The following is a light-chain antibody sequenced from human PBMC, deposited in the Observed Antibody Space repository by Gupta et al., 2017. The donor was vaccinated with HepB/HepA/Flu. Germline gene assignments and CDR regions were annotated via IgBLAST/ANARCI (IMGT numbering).Light chain of an antibody. CDR1: QSIISY. J-gene: IGKJ5*01. CDR2: AAS. Sequence: DIQMTQSPSSLSASIGDRVTITCRASQSIISYLNWYQQKPGKAPKLLISAASNLQSGVPSRFSGGGSGTLFTLTISSLQPEDFATYYCQQSDTTPRKFGQGTLMEIK. V-gene: IGKV1-39*01. CDR3: QQSDTTPRK.